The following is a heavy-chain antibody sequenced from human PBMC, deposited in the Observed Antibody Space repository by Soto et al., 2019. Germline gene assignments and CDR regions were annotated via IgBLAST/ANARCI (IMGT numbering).Heavy chain of an antibody. D-gene: IGHD2-21*01. Sequence: QEELVQSGAEVKKPGSSVNVSCKASGGTFASYSITWLRQAPGQRLEWMGEIIPLMRTVNYAQKFQDRVTITGDRSTSTVYMALNSLRADDTAVYYCARDPVDLFGYLDVWGQGTAVNVSS. CDR2: IIPLMRTV. CDR3: ARDPVDLFGYLDV. J-gene: IGHJ6*02. CDR1: GGTFASYS. V-gene: IGHV1-69*06.